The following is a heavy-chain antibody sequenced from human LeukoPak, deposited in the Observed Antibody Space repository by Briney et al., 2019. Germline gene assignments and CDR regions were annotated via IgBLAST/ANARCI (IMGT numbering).Heavy chain of an antibody. V-gene: IGHV3-23*01. CDR3: AKERLTTTAFDI. Sequence: GGSLRLFCAASGFTFSTNSMSWVRQAPGKGLEWVSILGGSGATTYYADSVKGRFTISRDNSKNMLYLQMNSLRAEDTAVYYCAKERLTTTAFDIWGQGTMVTVSS. CDR2: LGGSGATT. J-gene: IGHJ3*02. CDR1: GFTFSTNS. D-gene: IGHD4-11*01.